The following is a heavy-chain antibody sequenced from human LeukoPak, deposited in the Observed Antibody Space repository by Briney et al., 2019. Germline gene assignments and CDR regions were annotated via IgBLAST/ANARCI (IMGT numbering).Heavy chain of an antibody. Sequence: PVKVSCKASGGMFSSYAISWVRQAPGHGLEWMGGIIPIFGTPDYAQKFQGRVTISADESTSTGYMELSSLRSEDTAVYFCARGEAGTYAFDQDYYYGMDVWGQGTTVTVSS. V-gene: IGHV1-69*01. J-gene: IGHJ6*02. CDR3: ARGEAGTYAFDQDYYYGMDV. CDR2: IIPIFGTP. D-gene: IGHD6-19*01. CDR1: GGMFSSYA.